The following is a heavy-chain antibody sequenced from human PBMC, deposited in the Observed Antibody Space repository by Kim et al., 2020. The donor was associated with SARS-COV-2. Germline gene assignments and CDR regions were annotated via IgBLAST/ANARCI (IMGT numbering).Heavy chain of an antibody. D-gene: IGHD4-17*01. J-gene: IGHJ4*02. V-gene: IGHV4-59*12. Sequence: NPCLKSRVPISEDTSKNQLSVTLSSVTAADAAVYYCARDRRTVTDRKVDYWGQGTLVTVSS. CDR3: ARDRRTVTDRKVDY.